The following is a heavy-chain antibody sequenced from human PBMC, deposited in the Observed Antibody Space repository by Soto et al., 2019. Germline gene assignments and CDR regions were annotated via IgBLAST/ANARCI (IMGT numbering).Heavy chain of an antibody. CDR1: GGSISSYY. CDR3: AKTYYDSSGYYLYFDY. Sequence: SETLSLTCTVSGGSISSYYWSWIRQPPGKGLEWIGYIYYSGSTNYNPSLKSRVTISVDTSKNQFSLKLSSVTAADTAVYYCAKTYYDSSGYYLYFDYWGQGTLVTVSS. D-gene: IGHD3-22*01. CDR2: IYYSGST. J-gene: IGHJ4*02. V-gene: IGHV4-59*01.